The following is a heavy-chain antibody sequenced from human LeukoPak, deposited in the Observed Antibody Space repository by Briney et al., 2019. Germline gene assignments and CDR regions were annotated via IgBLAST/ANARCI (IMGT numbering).Heavy chain of an antibody. CDR2: INHSGST. Sequence: PSETLSLTCAVYGGSFSGYYWSWIRQPPGKGPEWIGEINHSGSTNYNPSLKSRVTISVDTSKNQFSLKLSSVTAADTAVYYCARGTTAAWGQGTLVTVSS. CDR3: ARGTTAA. V-gene: IGHV4-34*01. J-gene: IGHJ5*02. CDR1: GGSFSGYY. D-gene: IGHD1-1*01.